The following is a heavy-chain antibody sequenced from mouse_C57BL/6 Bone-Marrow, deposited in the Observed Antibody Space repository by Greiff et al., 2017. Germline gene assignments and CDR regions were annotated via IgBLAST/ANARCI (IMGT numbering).Heavy chain of an antibody. CDR3: ARGPIDYYGSSG. Sequence: DVKLQESGPGLVKPSQSLSLTCSVTGYSITSGYYWNWIRQFPGNKLECMGYISYDGSNNYNPSLKNRISITRDTSNNHFFLKLNTVTTEDTATYYCARGPIDYYGSSGWGQGTLVTVSA. D-gene: IGHD1-1*01. CDR1: GYSITSGYY. J-gene: IGHJ3*01. V-gene: IGHV3-6*01. CDR2: ISYDGSN.